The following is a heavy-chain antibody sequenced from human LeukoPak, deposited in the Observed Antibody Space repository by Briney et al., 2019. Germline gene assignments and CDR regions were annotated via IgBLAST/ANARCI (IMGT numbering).Heavy chain of an antibody. CDR3: AKDYPNTVVPAAAFDY. CDR1: EFSVGSNY. CDR2: ISGSGGST. Sequence: PGGSLRLSCAASEFSVGSNYMTWVRQAPGKGLEWVSAISGSGGSTYYADSVKGRFTISRDNSKNTLYLQMNSLRAEDTAVYYCAKDYPNTVVPAAAFDYWGQGTLVTVSS. J-gene: IGHJ4*02. D-gene: IGHD2-2*01. V-gene: IGHV3-23*01.